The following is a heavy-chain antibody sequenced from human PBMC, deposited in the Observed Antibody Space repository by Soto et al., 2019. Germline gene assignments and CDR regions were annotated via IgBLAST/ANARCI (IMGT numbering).Heavy chain of an antibody. Sequence: SETLSLTCAVYGGSFSGYYWSWIRQPPGKGLEWIGEINHSGSTNYNPSLKSRVTISVDTSKNQFSLKLSSVTAADTAVYYCARDLGYESDVWGKGTTVTVSS. CDR2: INHSGST. D-gene: IGHD3-16*01. J-gene: IGHJ6*04. CDR1: GGSFSGYY. V-gene: IGHV4-34*01. CDR3: ARDLGYESDV.